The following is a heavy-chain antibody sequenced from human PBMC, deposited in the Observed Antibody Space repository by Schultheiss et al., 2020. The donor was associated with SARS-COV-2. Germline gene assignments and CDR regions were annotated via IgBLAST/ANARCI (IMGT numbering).Heavy chain of an antibody. CDR2: IYYSGST. J-gene: IGHJ4*02. D-gene: IGHD3-10*01. CDR3: ARGVRAGV. V-gene: IGHV4-59*01. CDR1: GGSFSGYY. Sequence: SQTLSLTCAVYGGSFSGYYWSWIRQPPGKGLEWIGYIYYSGSTNYNPSLKSRVTISVDTSKNQFSLKLSSVTAADTAVYYCARGVRAGVWGQGTLVTVSS.